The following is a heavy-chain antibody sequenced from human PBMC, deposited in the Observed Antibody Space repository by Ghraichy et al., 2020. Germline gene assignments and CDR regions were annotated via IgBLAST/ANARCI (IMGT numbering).Heavy chain of an antibody. CDR2: ISSNGGST. CDR1: GFTFSSYA. V-gene: IGHV3-64*01. J-gene: IGHJ4*02. CDR3: ARGSHCGGDCYYFDY. Sequence: GSLRLSCAASGFTFSSYAMHWVRQAPGKGLEYVSAISSNGGSTYYANSVKGRFTISRDNSKNTLYLQMGSLRAEDMAVYYCARGSHCGGDCYYFDYWGQGTLVTVSS. D-gene: IGHD2-21*02.